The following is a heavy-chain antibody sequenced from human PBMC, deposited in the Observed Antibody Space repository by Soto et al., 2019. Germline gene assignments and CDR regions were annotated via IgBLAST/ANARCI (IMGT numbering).Heavy chain of an antibody. D-gene: IGHD3-22*01. Sequence: EVQLLESGGGLVQPGGSLRLSCTASGFTFSSYAMSWVRQAPGKGLEWVSAISGSGVSTYYADSVKGRFTISRDNSKNTLCLQMNSLRAEDTAVYYCAKVGYYHSSGYYPYWYFDLWGRGTLVTVSS. CDR2: ISGSGVST. CDR3: AKVGYYHSSGYYPYWYFDL. V-gene: IGHV3-23*01. J-gene: IGHJ2*01. CDR1: GFTFSSYA.